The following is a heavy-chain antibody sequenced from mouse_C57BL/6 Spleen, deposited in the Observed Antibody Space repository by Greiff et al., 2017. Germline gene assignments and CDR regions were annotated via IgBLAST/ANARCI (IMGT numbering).Heavy chain of an antibody. CDR2: IDPSDSYT. CDR3: AKGLYGSSLGGFDY. V-gene: IGHV1-50*01. Sequence: QVQLQQPGAELVKPGASVKLSCKASGYTFTSYWMQWVKQRPGQGLEWIGEIDPSDSYTNYNQKFKGKATLTVDTSSSTAYMQRSSLTSEDSAVYYCAKGLYGSSLGGFDYWGQGTTLTVSS. CDR1: GYTFTSYW. D-gene: IGHD1-1*01. J-gene: IGHJ2*01.